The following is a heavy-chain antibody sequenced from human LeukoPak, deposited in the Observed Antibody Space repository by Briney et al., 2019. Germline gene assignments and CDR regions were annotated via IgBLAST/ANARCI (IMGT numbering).Heavy chain of an antibody. Sequence: GGSLRLSCKGSGYIFTSYWIGWVRQMPGKGLEWMGIIYPGDSDTRYSPSFQGQVTISADKSISTAYLQWSSLKASDTAMYYCARYYCSSTSCYGFDYWGQGTPVTVSS. V-gene: IGHV5-51*01. D-gene: IGHD2-2*01. CDR3: ARYYCSSTSCYGFDY. CDR1: GYIFTSYW. CDR2: IYPGDSDT. J-gene: IGHJ4*02.